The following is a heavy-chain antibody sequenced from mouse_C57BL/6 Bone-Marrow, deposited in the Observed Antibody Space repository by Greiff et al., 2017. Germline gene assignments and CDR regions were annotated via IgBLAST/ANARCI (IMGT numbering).Heavy chain of an antibody. Sequence: VKLQESGAELVRPGASVKLSCKASGYTFTDYYINWVKQRPGQGLEWIARIYPGSGNTYYNEKFKGKATLTAEKSSSTAYMQLSSLTSEDSAVYFCAISYYSNYEDYAMDYWGQGTSVTVSS. CDR2: IYPGSGNT. CDR1: GYTFTDYY. CDR3: AISYYSNYEDYAMDY. V-gene: IGHV1-76*01. D-gene: IGHD2-5*01. J-gene: IGHJ4*01.